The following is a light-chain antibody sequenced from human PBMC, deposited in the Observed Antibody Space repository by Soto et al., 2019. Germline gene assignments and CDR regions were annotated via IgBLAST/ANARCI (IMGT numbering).Light chain of an antibody. Sequence: LTQPASVSGSPGQSITISCTGTSSDVGGYNYVSWYQQHPGKAPKLMIYEVSNRPSGVSNRFSGSKSGNTASLTVSGLQAEDEADYYCSSYTSSSLYVFGTGTKVTVL. CDR2: EVS. J-gene: IGLJ1*01. CDR1: SSDVGGYNY. V-gene: IGLV2-14*01. CDR3: SSYTSSSLYV.